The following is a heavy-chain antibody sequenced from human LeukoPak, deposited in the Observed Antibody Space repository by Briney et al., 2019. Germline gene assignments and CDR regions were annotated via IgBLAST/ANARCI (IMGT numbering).Heavy chain of an antibody. CDR1: GFTVHSNY. Sequence: GGSLRLSCAASGFTVHSNYMSWVRQAPGKWLEWVSGINWNGGSTGYADSVKGRFTISRDNAKNFLYLQMNSLRAEDTALYYCARDIAPATGHDYWGQGTLVIVSS. CDR2: INWNGGST. V-gene: IGHV3-20*04. J-gene: IGHJ4*02. CDR3: ARDIAPATGHDY. D-gene: IGHD3-16*02.